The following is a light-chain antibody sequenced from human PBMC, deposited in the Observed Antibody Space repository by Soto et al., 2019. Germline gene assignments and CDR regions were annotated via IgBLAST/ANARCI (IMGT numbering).Light chain of an antibody. CDR3: LQANSFSLT. V-gene: IGKV1-12*01. CDR1: QGISSW. CDR2: AAS. Sequence: DVQMTQSPSSVSSSVGDSVTITCRARQGISSWLAWYQQKPGEASKLLIYAASILKGGVPSRFSGSGSGPDFTLPSSGLQAEDFATYYWLQANSFSLTLGGGTKVEIK. J-gene: IGKJ4*01.